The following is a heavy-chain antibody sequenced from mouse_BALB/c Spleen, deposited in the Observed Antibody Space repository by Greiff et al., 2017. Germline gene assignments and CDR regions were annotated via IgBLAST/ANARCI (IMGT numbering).Heavy chain of an antibody. Sequence: VQLQQSGAELAKPGASVKMSCKASGYTFTSYWMHWVNQRPGQGLEWIGYINPSAGYTEYNQKFKDQATLTADKSSSTAYMQLSSLTSEDSAVYYCARCYYGNDSAMDYWGQGTSVTVSS. CDR1: GYTFTSYW. J-gene: IGHJ4*01. D-gene: IGHD2-2*01. CDR3: ARCYYGNDSAMDY. V-gene: IGHV1-7*01. CDR2: INPSAGYT.